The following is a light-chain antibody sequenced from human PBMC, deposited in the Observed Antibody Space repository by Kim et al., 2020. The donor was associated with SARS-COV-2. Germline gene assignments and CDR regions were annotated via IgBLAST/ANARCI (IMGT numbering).Light chain of an antibody. CDR3: QSYDSGLRGWV. CDR1: SSNTGVGYD. Sequence: QSVLTQPPTVSVAPGERVTISCTGSSSNTGVGYDVHWYQQFPGTAPRLLIFRYSYRPSGVPYRFSGFKSGTSASLVITGLQAEDEADYYCQSYDSGLRGWVFGGGTQLTVL. J-gene: IGLJ3*02. V-gene: IGLV1-40*01. CDR2: RYS.